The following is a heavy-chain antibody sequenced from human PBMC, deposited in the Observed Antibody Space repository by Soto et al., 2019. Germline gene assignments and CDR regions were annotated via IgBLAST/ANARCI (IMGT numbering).Heavy chain of an antibody. CDR2: IIPVFGTA. CDR1: GGPYNSFA. Sequence: SVKVSCKASGGPYNSFAISWVRRAPGQGLEWIGGIIPVFGTATYAQKFKGRVTITAEESTSTAYMELSSLTSEDTAVYYCARFLGGAGSYYDGQNYNYYNGMDVWGQGTTVTVSS. J-gene: IGHJ6*02. CDR3: ARFLGGAGSYYDGQNYNYYNGMDV. V-gene: IGHV1-69*13. D-gene: IGHD3-10*01.